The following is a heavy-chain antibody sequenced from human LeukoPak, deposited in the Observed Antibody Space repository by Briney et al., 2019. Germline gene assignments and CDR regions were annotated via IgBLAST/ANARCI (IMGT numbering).Heavy chain of an antibody. CDR3: ARILDSAWGELGY. CDR1: GFTFKTYG. CDR2: IEKDGSNK. J-gene: IGHJ4*02. V-gene: IGHV3-30*02. D-gene: IGHD6-19*01. Sequence: PGGSLRLSYAASGFTFKTYGMRWVRQAPGKGLDWVAFIEKDGSNKYYADSVKGRFTISRDNSKNTLYLQMNSLRAEDTAVYYCARILDSAWGELGYWGQGTLVTVSS.